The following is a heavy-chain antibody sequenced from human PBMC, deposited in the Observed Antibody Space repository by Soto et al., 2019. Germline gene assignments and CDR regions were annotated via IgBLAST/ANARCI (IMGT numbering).Heavy chain of an antibody. CDR1: GFTFRNYA. Sequence: EVRLLESGGGLVQPGGSLRLSCAASGFTFRNYAMSWARQAPGKGLEWVSAISGSGGTTHYADSVKGRFTISRDNSKNTLYLQMNSLRVEDTAVYYCAKDRSSTSCYAFDYWGQGSLVTVSS. J-gene: IGHJ4*02. D-gene: IGHD2-2*01. V-gene: IGHV3-23*01. CDR3: AKDRSSTSCYAFDY. CDR2: ISGSGGTT.